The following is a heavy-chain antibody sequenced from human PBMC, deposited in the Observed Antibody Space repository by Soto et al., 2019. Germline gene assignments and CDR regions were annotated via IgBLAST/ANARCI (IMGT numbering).Heavy chain of an antibody. D-gene: IGHD2-21*01. CDR3: ARGVQTAGDRYFDY. CDR2: ISAYNGNT. Sequence: ASVKVSCKASGYTFTSYGISWVRQAPGQGLEWMGWISAYNGNTNYAQKLQGRVTMTTDASTSTAYMELSSLRSEDTAVYYCARGVQTAGDRYFDYWGQGTLVTVSS. V-gene: IGHV1-18*01. CDR1: GYTFTSYG. J-gene: IGHJ4*02.